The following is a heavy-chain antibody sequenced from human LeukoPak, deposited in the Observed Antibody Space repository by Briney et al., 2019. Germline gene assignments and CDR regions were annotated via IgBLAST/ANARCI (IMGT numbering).Heavy chain of an antibody. J-gene: IGHJ6*03. V-gene: IGHV1-2*02. D-gene: IGHD1-26*01. CDR2: INPNSGGT. Sequence: ASVKVSCKASGYTFTGYYMHWVRQAPGQGLEWMGWINPNSGGTNYAQKFQGRVTMTRDTSISTAYMELSRLRSDDTAVYYCARDLGPYSGSYYPYYYYYMDVWGKGTTVTVSS. CDR3: ARDLGPYSGSYYPYYYYYMDV. CDR1: GYTFTGYY.